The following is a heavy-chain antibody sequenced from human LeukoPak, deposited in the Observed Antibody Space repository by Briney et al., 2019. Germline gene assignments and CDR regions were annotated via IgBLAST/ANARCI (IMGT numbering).Heavy chain of an antibody. Sequence: SVKVSCKASGGTFSSYAISWVRQAPGQGLEWMGRIIPIFGTANYAQKFRGRVTITTDESTSTAYMELSSLRSEDTAVYYCARENHYYDSSGPIDYWGQGTLVTVSS. D-gene: IGHD3-22*01. CDR1: GGTFSSYA. V-gene: IGHV1-69*05. CDR3: ARENHYYDSSGPIDY. J-gene: IGHJ4*02. CDR2: IIPIFGTA.